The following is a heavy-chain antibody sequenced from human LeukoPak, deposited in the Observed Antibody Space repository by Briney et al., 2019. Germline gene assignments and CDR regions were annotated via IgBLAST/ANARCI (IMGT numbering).Heavy chain of an antibody. CDR2: IYTSGST. CDR3: ARQVDS. J-gene: IGHJ5*01. V-gene: IGHV4-61*02. Sequence: PSETLSLTCTVSGGSISSGSYYWSWIRQPAGKGLEWIGRIYTSGSTNYNPSLKSRVTISVDTSKNQFSLKLSSVTAAGTAVYYCARQVDSWGQGTLVTVSS. CDR1: GGSISSGSYY.